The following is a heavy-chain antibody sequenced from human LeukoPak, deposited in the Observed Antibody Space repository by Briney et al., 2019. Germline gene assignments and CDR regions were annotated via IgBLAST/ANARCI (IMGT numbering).Heavy chain of an antibody. CDR3: ARPVGYSGPDAFDI. Sequence: SVKVSCKASGGTFSSYAISWVRQAPGQGLEWMGGIIPIFGTANYAQKFQGRVTITTDESASTAYMERSSLRSDDTAVYYCARPVGYSGPDAFDIWGQGTMVPVSS. CDR1: GGTFSSYA. J-gene: IGHJ3*02. V-gene: IGHV1-69*05. CDR2: IIPIFGTA. D-gene: IGHD5-12*01.